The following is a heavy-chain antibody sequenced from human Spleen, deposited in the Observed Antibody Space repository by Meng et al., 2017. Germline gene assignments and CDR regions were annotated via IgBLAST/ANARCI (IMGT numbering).Heavy chain of an antibody. D-gene: IGHD6-19*01. J-gene: IGHJ4*02. Sequence: VQLVESGGGLIQPGGSLRLSCATSGFTFSSWGMHWVRQPPGKGLEWVAVISDDGRTTYYEDSVKGRFTIARDDSKNTLYLQMNSLRAEDTAIYYCAKVGFRSGWQPDYWGQGTLVTVSS. V-gene: IGHV3-30*18. CDR1: GFTFSSWG. CDR3: AKVGFRSGWQPDY. CDR2: ISDDGRTT.